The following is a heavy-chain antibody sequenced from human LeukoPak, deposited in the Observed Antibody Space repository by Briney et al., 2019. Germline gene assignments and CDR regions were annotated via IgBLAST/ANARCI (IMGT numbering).Heavy chain of an antibody. V-gene: IGHV4-59*08. CDR2: IYDSGIT. Sequence: SSETLSLTCTVSGGPISRYYWSWIRQPPGKGLEWIGHIYDSGITNYNPSLKSRVTISVDTSKNQFSLKLSSVTAADTAVYYCARQTKGGTGRFDPWGQGTLVTVSS. D-gene: IGHD1-14*01. J-gene: IGHJ5*02. CDR1: GGPISRYY. CDR3: ARQTKGGTGRFDP.